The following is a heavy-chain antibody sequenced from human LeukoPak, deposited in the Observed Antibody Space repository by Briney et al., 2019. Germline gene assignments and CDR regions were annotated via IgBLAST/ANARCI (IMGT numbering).Heavy chain of an antibody. J-gene: IGHJ3*02. D-gene: IGHD7-27*01. Sequence: KPGGSLRLSCAASGFTFSRYWMTWARQAPGKGLEWVAHMKQDGSEKYYVDSVKGRFTISRDNDKTSLYLQMSSLRAEDTAVYYCARDLTGEGVGAFDIWGQGTMVTVSS. CDR2: MKQDGSEK. CDR3: ARDLTGEGVGAFDI. CDR1: GFTFSRYW. V-gene: IGHV3-7*01.